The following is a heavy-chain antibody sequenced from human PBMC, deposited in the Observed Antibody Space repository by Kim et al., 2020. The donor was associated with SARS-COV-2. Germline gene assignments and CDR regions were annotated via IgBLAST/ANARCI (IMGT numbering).Heavy chain of an antibody. CDR1: GYTFTSYD. CDR3: ARVNRYYDFWSGYSSNYYYGMDV. J-gene: IGHJ6*02. D-gene: IGHD3-3*01. Sequence: ASVKVSCKASGYTFTSYDINWVRQATGQGLEWMGWMNPNSGNTGYAQKFQGRVTMTRNTSISTAYMELSSLRSEDTAVYYCARVNRYYDFWSGYSSNYYYGMDVWGQGTTVTVSS. V-gene: IGHV1-8*01. CDR2: MNPNSGNT.